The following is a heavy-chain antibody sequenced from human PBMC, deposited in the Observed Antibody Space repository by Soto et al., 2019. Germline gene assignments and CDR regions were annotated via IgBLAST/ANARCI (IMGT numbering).Heavy chain of an antibody. D-gene: IGHD6-25*01. Sequence: SETLSLTCTVSGGSISSYYWSWIRQPPGKGLEWIGYIYYSGSTNYNPSLKSRVTISVDTSKNQFSLKLSSVTAADTAVYYCARQAGGPKKAFDYWGQGTLVTVSS. CDR3: ARQAGGPKKAFDY. CDR1: GGSISSYY. J-gene: IGHJ4*02. V-gene: IGHV4-59*01. CDR2: IYYSGST.